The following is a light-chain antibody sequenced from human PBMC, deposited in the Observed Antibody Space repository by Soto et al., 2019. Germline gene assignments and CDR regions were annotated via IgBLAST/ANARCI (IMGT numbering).Light chain of an antibody. CDR1: SSNIGAGFD. J-gene: IGLJ1*01. Sequence: QLVLTQPPSVSGAPGQTVTISCTGSSSNIGAGFDVHWYQQLPGTAPKLVLYSNNQRPSGVPDRFSGSRSGTSSSLAISGLQSEDEADYYCAAWDDSLNGYVFGTGTKVTVL. V-gene: IGLV1-40*01. CDR2: SNN. CDR3: AAWDDSLNGYV.